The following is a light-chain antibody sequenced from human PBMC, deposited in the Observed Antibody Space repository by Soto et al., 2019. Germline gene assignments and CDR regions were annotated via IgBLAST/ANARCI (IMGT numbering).Light chain of an antibody. V-gene: IGKV3-15*01. Sequence: EIVLTHSPGTLSLSPGERATLSCRASQSVSNNYLAWYQQKPVQPPRLLIYGAYTRATDIPARFSGSGSGTEFTLTIIGLQSEDFAVYYCQQYNNWPPYTFGQGTRLEIK. CDR2: GAY. CDR3: QQYNNWPPYT. CDR1: QSVSNN. J-gene: IGKJ5*01.